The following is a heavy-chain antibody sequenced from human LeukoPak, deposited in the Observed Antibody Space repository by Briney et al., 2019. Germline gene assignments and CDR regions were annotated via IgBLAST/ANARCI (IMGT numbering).Heavy chain of an antibody. CDR1: GYTFTTYA. Sequence: ASVKVSCKASGYTFTTYALNWVRQAPGQGLEWRGWINTNTGNPTYAQGFTGRFVFSLDTSVSTAYLQISRLKAEDTAVYFCARVGPPTPTIATAGTGYFQHWGQGTLVTVSS. D-gene: IGHD6-13*01. CDR2: INTNTGNP. CDR3: ARVGPPTPTIATAGTGYFQH. V-gene: IGHV7-4-1*02. J-gene: IGHJ1*01.